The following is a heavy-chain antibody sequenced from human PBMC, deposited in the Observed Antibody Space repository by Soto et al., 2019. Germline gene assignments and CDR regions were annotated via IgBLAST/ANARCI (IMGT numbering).Heavy chain of an antibody. J-gene: IGHJ3*02. Sequence: ASVKVSCKVSGYTFTGYYIHWVRQAPGQGLEWMGWINPNSGGTNYAQKFQGRVTMTRDTSISTAYMELSRLRSDDTAVYYCARGDRQQLVPEDAFDIWGQGTMVTVSS. D-gene: IGHD6-13*01. CDR1: GYTFTGYY. CDR3: ARGDRQQLVPEDAFDI. CDR2: INPNSGGT. V-gene: IGHV1-2*02.